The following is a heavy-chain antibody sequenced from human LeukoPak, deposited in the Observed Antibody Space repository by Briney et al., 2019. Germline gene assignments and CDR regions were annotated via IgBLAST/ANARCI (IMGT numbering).Heavy chain of an antibody. J-gene: IGHJ3*02. D-gene: IGHD4-23*01. Sequence: GESLKISCKGSGYSFTSYWIGWVRQMPGKGLEWMGIIYPGDSDTRYSPSFQGQVTISADKSISTAYLQWSSLKASDTAMYYCARRTIYGGNSRGAFDIWGQGTMVTVSS. V-gene: IGHV5-51*01. CDR3: ARRTIYGGNSRGAFDI. CDR1: GYSFTSYW. CDR2: IYPGDSDT.